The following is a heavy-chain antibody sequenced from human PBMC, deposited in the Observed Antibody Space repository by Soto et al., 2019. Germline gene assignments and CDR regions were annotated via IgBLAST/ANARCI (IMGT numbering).Heavy chain of an antibody. V-gene: IGHV1-46*01. D-gene: IGHD1-26*01. CDR3: ARVITNSGSYYADAFDS. CDR1: GYTFTSYY. CDR2: INPSGGST. Sequence: QVQLVQSGAEVKKPGASVKVSCKASGYTFTSYYMHWVRQAPGQGLEWMGIINPSGGSTSYAKKFQGRVTMTRDTSTSTVYMELSSLRSEDTAVYYCARVITNSGSYYADAFDSWGQGTMVTVSS. J-gene: IGHJ3*02.